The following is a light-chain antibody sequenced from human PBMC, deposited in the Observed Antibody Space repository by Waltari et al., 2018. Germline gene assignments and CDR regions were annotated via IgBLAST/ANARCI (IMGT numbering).Light chain of an antibody. CDR2: DIS. Sequence: ETVLTQSPVTLSVSTGERVALSCRASQGVRGFLAWYQQKPGQAPSLLVYDISTRATGIPARFSGSGSETEFTLTISGLQSEDFAVYYCQQYGSWPLTFGGGTKVDLK. CDR1: QGVRGF. CDR3: QQYGSWPLT. V-gene: IGKV3-15*01. J-gene: IGKJ4*01.